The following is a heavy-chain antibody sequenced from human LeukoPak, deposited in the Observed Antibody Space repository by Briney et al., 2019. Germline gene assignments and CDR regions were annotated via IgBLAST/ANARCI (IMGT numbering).Heavy chain of an antibody. CDR2: ISGSGGST. V-gene: IGHV3-23*01. Sequence: GGSPRLSCAASGFTFSSYAMSWVRQAPGKGLEWVSAISGSGGSTYYADSVKGRFTISRDNSKNTLYLQMNSLRAEDTAVYYCAKEGEFYCSGGSCYCDYWGQGTLVTVSS. D-gene: IGHD2-15*01. J-gene: IGHJ4*02. CDR3: AKEGEFYCSGGSCYCDY. CDR1: GFTFSSYA.